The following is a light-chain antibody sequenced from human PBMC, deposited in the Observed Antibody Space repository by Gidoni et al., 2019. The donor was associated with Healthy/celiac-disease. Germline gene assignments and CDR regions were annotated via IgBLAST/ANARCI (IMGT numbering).Light chain of an antibody. CDR1: QSLLHSNGYNY. Sequence: DIVMPQSPLSLPVSPGEPASLSCRSSQSLLHSNGYNYLDWYLQKPGQSLQLLIYLGSNRASGGPDRFSGSGSGKDFTLKISRVEAEDVGVYYCMQDLQTWTFGQGTKVEIK. CDR3: MQDLQTWT. J-gene: IGKJ1*01. CDR2: LGS. V-gene: IGKV2-28*01.